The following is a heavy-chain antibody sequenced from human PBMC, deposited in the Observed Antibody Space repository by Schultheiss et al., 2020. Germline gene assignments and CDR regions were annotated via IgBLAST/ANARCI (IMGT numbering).Heavy chain of an antibody. V-gene: IGHV4-59*01. J-gene: IGHJ5*02. D-gene: IGHD3-3*01. CDR3: AREPSDFWSSYHNYWFDP. CDR1: GGSISGYY. Sequence: SETLSLTCTVSGGSISGYYWSWIRQPPGKGLEWIGYIYYSGSTNYNPSLRGRVTISVDTSKNQFSLRLSAVTAADTAIYYCAREPSDFWSSYHNYWFDPWGQGTLVTVSS. CDR2: IYYSGST.